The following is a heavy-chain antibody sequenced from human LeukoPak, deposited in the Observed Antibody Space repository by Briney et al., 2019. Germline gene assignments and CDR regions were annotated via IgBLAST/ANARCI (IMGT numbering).Heavy chain of an antibody. CDR1: GFTFSSYS. D-gene: IGHD6-13*01. CDR3: ARGDRSSWDG. Sequence: PGGSLRLSCAASGFTFSSYSMNWVRQAPGKGLEWVSSISSSSSYMYYADSVKGRFTISRDNAKNSLYLQMNSLRAEDTAVYYCARGDRSSWDGWGQGTLVIVSS. V-gene: IGHV3-21*01. CDR2: ISSSSSYM. J-gene: IGHJ4*02.